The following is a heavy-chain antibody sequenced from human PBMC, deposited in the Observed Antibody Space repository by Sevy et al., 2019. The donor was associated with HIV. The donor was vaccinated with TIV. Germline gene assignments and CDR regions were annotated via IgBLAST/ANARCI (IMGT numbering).Heavy chain of an antibody. CDR1: GFTFSSYA. J-gene: IGHJ3*02. CDR3: AKDLGDPVAFDI. CDR2: EAGSGGST. V-gene: IGHV3-23*01. Sequence: GGSLRLSCAASGFTFSSYAMSWVRQAPGKGLEWVSGEAGSGGSTYHADSVKGRFTISRDDSKSTLYLQMNSLRAEDTAVYYCAKDLGDPVAFDIWGQGTMVTVSS. D-gene: IGHD2-21*02.